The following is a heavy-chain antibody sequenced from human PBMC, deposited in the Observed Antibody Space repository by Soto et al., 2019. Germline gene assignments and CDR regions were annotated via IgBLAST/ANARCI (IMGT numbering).Heavy chain of an antibody. Sequence: SEPLSLTCIVSGGPITPSHCSWIRQFPGKGPECTAYTXXXGXTXXXGXXXXRVTTSLDTCKNQLSLKFTYMTAADTPVYYCARDMHAGLTHYFDPWGQGTLVTGSS. J-gene: IGHJ5*02. V-gene: IGHV4-59*12. CDR3: ARDMHAGLTHYFDP. CDR1: GGPITPSH. CDR2: TXXXGXT. D-gene: IGHD3-9*01.